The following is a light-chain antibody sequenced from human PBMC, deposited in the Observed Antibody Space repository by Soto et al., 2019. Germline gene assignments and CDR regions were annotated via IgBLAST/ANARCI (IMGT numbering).Light chain of an antibody. CDR2: GAS. Sequence: AIQLTQSPSSLSASVGDRVTITCRASQNIDIFLNWYHQKPGKPPKVLIYGASNLQSGVPPRFSGSGSGTDFTLAISSLQPEDSATYYCLQDINYPWTFGQGTKVDIK. CDR1: QNIDIF. J-gene: IGKJ1*01. CDR3: LQDINYPWT. V-gene: IGKV1-6*01.